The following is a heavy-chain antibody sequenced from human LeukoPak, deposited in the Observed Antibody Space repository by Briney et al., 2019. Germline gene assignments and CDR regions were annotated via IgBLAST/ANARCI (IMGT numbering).Heavy chain of an antibody. CDR3: ARSYEYYYYMDV. Sequence: SETLSLTCTVSGYSISSGYYWGWIRQPPGKGLEWIGTIYHSGSTYYNPSLKSRVTISLDTSKNQFSLKLGSVTAADTAVYYCARSYEYYYYMDVWGKGTTVTVSS. CDR2: IYHSGST. J-gene: IGHJ6*03. V-gene: IGHV4-38-2*02. CDR1: GYSISSGYY.